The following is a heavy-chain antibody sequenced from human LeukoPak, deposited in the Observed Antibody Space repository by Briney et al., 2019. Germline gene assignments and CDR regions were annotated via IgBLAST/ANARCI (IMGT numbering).Heavy chain of an antibody. J-gene: IGHJ4*02. CDR1: GFNFINAW. Sequence: PGGSLRLSCTVSGFNFINAWMSWVRQAPGKGLEWVGRIKKNADGGTTDYAAPVRGRFTISRDDSKNTLYPQMNSLTTEDTAIYYCTTYCSGGACYSGEYFDYWGQGTLVTVYS. CDR3: TTYCSGGACYSGEYFDY. CDR2: IKKNADGGTT. D-gene: IGHD2-15*01. V-gene: IGHV3-15*01.